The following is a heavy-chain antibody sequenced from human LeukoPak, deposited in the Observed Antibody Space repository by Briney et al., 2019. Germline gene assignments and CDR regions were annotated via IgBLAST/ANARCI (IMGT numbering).Heavy chain of an antibody. J-gene: IGHJ6*03. CDR2: IYYSGST. Sequence: SETLSLTCTVSGGSISSGDYYWRWIRQPPGKGLEWLGYIYYSGSTYYNPSLKSRVTISVDTSKNQFSLKLSSVTAADTAVYYCARAPPTYFWSGYGYYYMDVWGKGTTVTVSS. CDR3: ARAPPTYFWSGYGYYYMDV. D-gene: IGHD3-3*01. V-gene: IGHV4-30-4*08. CDR1: GGSISSGDYY.